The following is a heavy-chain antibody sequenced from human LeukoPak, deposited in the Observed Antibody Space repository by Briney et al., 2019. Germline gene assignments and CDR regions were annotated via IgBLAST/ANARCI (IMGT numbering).Heavy chain of an antibody. Sequence: PSETLSLTCAVYGGSFSGYYWSWIRQPPGKGLEWIGEINHSGSTNYNPSLKSRVTISVDTSKNQFSLKLSSVTAADTAVYYCAREMGSAVDYWGQGTLVTVSS. J-gene: IGHJ4*02. CDR2: INHSGST. D-gene: IGHD1-26*01. CDR1: GGSFSGYY. V-gene: IGHV4-34*01. CDR3: AREMGSAVDY.